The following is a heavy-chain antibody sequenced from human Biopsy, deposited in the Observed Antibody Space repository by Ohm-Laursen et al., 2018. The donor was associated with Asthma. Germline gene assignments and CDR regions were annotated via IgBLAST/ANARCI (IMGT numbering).Heavy chain of an antibody. Sequence: SDTLSLTCTVSGGSISSGAYYWSWVRQPPGKGLEWIGYIYYIGSTYYNPSLKSRVAISLDTSKNQFSLKLSSVTAADTAMYFCARRGGVRRYFDYWGQGTLVTVSS. D-gene: IGHD3-16*01. CDR1: GGSISSGAYY. CDR2: IYYIGST. J-gene: IGHJ4*02. CDR3: ARRGGVRRYFDY. V-gene: IGHV4-30-4*02.